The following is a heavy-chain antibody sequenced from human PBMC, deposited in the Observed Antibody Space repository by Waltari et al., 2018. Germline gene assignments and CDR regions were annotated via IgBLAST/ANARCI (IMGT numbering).Heavy chain of an antibody. Sequence: QVQLQQWGAGLLKPSETLSLTCAVYGGSFSGYYWSWIRQPPGKGLEWIGEIKHSGSTNYNPSLKSRVTIAVDTSKNHFSLKLSSVTAAETAVYYCARRPSVGARGPNWFDPWGQGTLVTVSS. D-gene: IGHD1-26*01. CDR1: GGSFSGYY. CDR3: ARRPSVGARGPNWFDP. V-gene: IGHV4-34*01. J-gene: IGHJ5*02. CDR2: IKHSGST.